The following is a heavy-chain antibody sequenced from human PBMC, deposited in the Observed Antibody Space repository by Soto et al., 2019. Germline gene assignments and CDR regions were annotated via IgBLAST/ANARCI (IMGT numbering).Heavy chain of an antibody. CDR3: AREETAWPLAYGLDV. Sequence: AGGSLRLSCAASGFTFGNYSMHWVRQAPGKGLEWVSSIGSRGDTYYADSVKGRLTISREYAKNSPSLQMNSLRAEDTAVYYCAREETAWPLAYGLDVWGQGTTVTVSS. D-gene: IGHD2-21*02. CDR2: IGSRGDT. V-gene: IGHV3-21*01. J-gene: IGHJ6*02. CDR1: GFTFGNYS.